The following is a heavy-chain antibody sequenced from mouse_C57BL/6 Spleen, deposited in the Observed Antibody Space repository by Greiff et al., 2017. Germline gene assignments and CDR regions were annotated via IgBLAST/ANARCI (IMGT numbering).Heavy chain of an antibody. CDR3: ARRVWYFEV. CDR1: GYTFTSYW. Sequence: QVQLQQPGAELVKPGASVKLSCKASGYTFTSYWMQWVKQRPGQGLEWIGEIDPSDSYTNYNQKFKGKATLTVDTSSSTAYMQLSSLTSEDSAVYYCARRVWYFEVWGTGTTVTVSS. J-gene: IGHJ1*03. V-gene: IGHV1-50*01. CDR2: IDPSDSYT.